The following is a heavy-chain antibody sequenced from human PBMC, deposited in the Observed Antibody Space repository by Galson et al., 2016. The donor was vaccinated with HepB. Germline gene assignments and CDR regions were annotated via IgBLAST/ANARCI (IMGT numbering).Heavy chain of an antibody. Sequence: SLRLSCAASGFTFSRHSMHWVRQAPGKGLVSVSHMNSDGSSSKYADPVKGRFTISRDNVKNTLYLQMNSLRAEDTAVYYCTRGGGDGSPALGYWGQGTLVTVSS. CDR1: GFTFSRHS. D-gene: IGHD5-24*01. CDR3: TRGGGDGSPALGY. J-gene: IGHJ4*02. V-gene: IGHV3-74*03. CDR2: MNSDGSSS.